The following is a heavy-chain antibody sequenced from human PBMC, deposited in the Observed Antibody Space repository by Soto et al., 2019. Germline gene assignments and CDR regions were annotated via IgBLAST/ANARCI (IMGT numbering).Heavy chain of an antibody. CDR1: GGSISSGGYY. Sequence: SSETLSLTCTVSGGSISSGGYYWSWIRQHPGKGLEWIGYIYYSGSTYYNPSLKSRVTISVDTSKNQFSLKLSSVTAADTAVYYCARHGIAAAGYSYYFDDSGQGTLVTVSS. V-gene: IGHV4-31*03. J-gene: IGHJ4*02. CDR2: IYYSGST. D-gene: IGHD6-13*01. CDR3: ARHGIAAAGYSYYFDD.